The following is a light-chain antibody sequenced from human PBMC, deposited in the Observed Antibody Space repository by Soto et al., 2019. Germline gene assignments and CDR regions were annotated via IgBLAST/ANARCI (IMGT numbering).Light chain of an antibody. CDR3: MQGTHWPPYT. V-gene: IGKV2-30*02. Sequence: DVVMTQSPLSLPVTVGQPASISCRSSQSLIHSDGNTYLNWFLQRPGQSPRRLIYQVSKRDSGVPDRFSGSGSGTDFTLKISRVEAEDVGVYYYMQGTHWPPYTFGQGTKLEIK. CDR1: QSLIHSDGNTY. J-gene: IGKJ2*01. CDR2: QVS.